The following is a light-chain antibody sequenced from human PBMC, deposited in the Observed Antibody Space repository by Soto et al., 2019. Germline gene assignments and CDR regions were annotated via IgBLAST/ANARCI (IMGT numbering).Light chain of an antibody. Sequence: EIVLTQSPATLSLSPGERATLSCRASQSVSSYLAWYQQKPGQAPRLLIYDASNRATGIPARFSGSGSGTDFTLTISSLEPEDFAVYSCQQRSNWPQTFGQGNKVEIK. CDR1: QSVSSY. V-gene: IGKV3-11*01. CDR3: QQRSNWPQT. CDR2: DAS. J-gene: IGKJ1*01.